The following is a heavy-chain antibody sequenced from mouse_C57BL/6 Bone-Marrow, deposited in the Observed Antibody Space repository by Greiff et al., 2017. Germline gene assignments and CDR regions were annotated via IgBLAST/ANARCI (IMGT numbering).Heavy chain of an antibody. V-gene: IGHV3-8*01. CDR2: ISYSGST. CDR1: GYSITSDY. J-gene: IGHJ2*01. CDR3: ARFITTGVAGFDY. D-gene: IGHD1-1*01. Sequence: VQLQQSGPGLAKPSQTLSLTCSVTGYSITSDYWNWIRKFPGNKLEYMGYISYSGSTYYNPSLNSRISITRDTSKNQYYLQLNSVTTEDAATYYCARFITTGVAGFDYWGQGTTLTVSS.